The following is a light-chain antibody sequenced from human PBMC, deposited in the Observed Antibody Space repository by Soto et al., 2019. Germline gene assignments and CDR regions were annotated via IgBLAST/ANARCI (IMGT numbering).Light chain of an antibody. J-gene: IGKJ1*01. CDR2: DAS. CDR1: QSISSTY. CDR3: QHYDSARWT. Sequence: EIVLTQSPGTLSLSPGERATLSCRASQSISSTYLTWYHQRPGQAPRLLIYDASRRATGIPDRFSGSGSGTDFSLTISRLEPEDFAVYYCQHYDSARWTFGLGTKV. V-gene: IGKV3-20*01.